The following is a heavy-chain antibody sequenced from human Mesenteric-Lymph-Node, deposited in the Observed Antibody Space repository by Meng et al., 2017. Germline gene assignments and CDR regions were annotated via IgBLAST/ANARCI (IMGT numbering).Heavy chain of an antibody. V-gene: IGHV3-23*01. CDR1: GFTFSSYA. J-gene: IGHJ5*02. CDR2: ISGSGGST. Sequence: GGSLRLSCAASGFTFSSYAMSWVRQAPGKGLEWVSAISGSGGSTYYADSVKGLFTISRDNSKNTLYLQMNSLRTEDTAVYYCARDRPHNWFDPWGQGTLVTVSS. CDR3: ARDRPHNWFDP.